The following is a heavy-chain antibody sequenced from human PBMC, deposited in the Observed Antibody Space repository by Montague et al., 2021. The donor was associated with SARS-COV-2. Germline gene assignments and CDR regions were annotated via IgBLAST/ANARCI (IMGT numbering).Heavy chain of an antibody. J-gene: IGHJ4*02. CDR3: AHSLLFFSLVAFDS. D-gene: IGHD2-8*02. CDR2: IFWNDDK. V-gene: IGHV2-5*01. CDR1: GFSLISDGVG. Sequence: PALVKPTQTLTLTCTFSGFSLISDGVGVGWIRQPPGKALEWLALIFWNDDKRYNSSLKNRLTVTKDTSKNQVVLTMTNMDPLDTGTYYCAHSLLFFSLVAFDSWGQGTLVTVAS.